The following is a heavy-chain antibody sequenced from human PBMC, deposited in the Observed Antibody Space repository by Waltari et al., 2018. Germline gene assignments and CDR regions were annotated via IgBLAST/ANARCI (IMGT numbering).Heavy chain of an antibody. Sequence: QLQLQESGPGLVKPSGTLSLTCTVPGESVSSNNWWSWVRQPPEKGLEWIGQSHRSGRTNYNPSRESRVTISIDTANNQFSLKVTSTTAADTAVYYCARDRGRGLYLESWGQGTLVTVSP. V-gene: IGHV4-4*02. CDR2: SHRSGRT. CDR1: GESVSSNNW. J-gene: IGHJ4*02. CDR3: ARDRGRGLYLES. D-gene: IGHD2-15*01.